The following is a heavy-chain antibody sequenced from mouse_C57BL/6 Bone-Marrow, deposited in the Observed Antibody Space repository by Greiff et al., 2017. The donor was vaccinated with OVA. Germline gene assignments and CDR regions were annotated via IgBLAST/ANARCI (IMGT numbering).Heavy chain of an antibody. J-gene: IGHJ2*01. CDR2: ISSGGSYT. CDR1: GFTFSSYG. V-gene: IGHV5-6*02. Sequence: DVMLVESGGDLVKPGGSLKLSCAASGFTFSSYGMSWVRQTPDKRLEWVATISSGGSYTYYPASVKGRFTISRDNAKNTLYLQKSSMKSEDTAMYYCARKVVLYYGSSYSYYFDYWGQGTTLTVSS. D-gene: IGHD1-1*01. CDR3: ARKVVLYYGSSYSYYFDY.